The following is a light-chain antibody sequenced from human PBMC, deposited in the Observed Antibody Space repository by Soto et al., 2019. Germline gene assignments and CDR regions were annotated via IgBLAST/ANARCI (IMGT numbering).Light chain of an antibody. CDR2: DAS. J-gene: IGKJ4*01. CDR3: QQRNSWPPLT. V-gene: IGKV3-11*01. Sequence: EIVLTQSPATLSLSPGERATLSCRASQSVSTYLAWYQQKPGQSPSLLIYDASYRATGVPARFSGSGSGTDFPLTISSLEPEDFAVYYCQQRNSWPPLTFGGGTKVEIK. CDR1: QSVSTY.